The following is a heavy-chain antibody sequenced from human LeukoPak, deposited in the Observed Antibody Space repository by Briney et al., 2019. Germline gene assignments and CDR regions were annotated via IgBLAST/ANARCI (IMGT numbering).Heavy chain of an antibody. D-gene: IGHD6-19*01. Sequence: GGSLRLSCAASGFTFSSYSMNWVRQAPGKGLDWVSYISSSSSTIYYADSVKGRFTISRDNAKNSLYLQMNSLRAEDTAVYDCAVPSPSIEVAGNWGQGTLVTVSS. CDR3: AVPSPSIEVAGN. J-gene: IGHJ4*02. CDR1: GFTFSSYS. V-gene: IGHV3-48*01. CDR2: ISSSSSTI.